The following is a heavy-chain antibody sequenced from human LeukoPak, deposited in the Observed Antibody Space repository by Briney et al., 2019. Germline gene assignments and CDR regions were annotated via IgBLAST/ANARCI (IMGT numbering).Heavy chain of an antibody. CDR2: IYYSGST. CDR1: GGSISSSSYY. V-gene: IGHV4-39*01. J-gene: IGHJ4*02. Sequence: PSETLSLTCTVSGGSISSSSYYWGWIRQPPGEGLEWIGSIYYSGSTYYNPSLKGRVTISVDTSKNQFSLKLSSATAADTAVYYCARINYGDFWGQGTLVTVSS. CDR3: ARINYGDF.